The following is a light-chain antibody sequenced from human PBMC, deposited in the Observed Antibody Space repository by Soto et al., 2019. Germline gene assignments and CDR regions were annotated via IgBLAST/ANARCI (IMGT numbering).Light chain of an antibody. Sequence: DIQMTQSPSTLSASVGDRVTITCRASQSISSWLAWYQQKPGKAPKLLIYDASSLESGVPSRFSGSGSGTEFTLTISRLQPDDFATYYCQQYNSYPRVYTFGQGTKLEIK. V-gene: IGKV1-5*01. J-gene: IGKJ2*01. CDR1: QSISSW. CDR3: QQYNSYPRVYT. CDR2: DAS.